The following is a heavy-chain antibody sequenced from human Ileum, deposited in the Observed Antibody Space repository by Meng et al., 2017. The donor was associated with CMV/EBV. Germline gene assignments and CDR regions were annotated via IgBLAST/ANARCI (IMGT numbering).Heavy chain of an antibody. CDR2: IYYSGST. CDR3: ARTNYGDYNWFDP. V-gene: IGHV4-31*03. CDR1: GGSISSGGFY. Sequence: QGELCGSGPGLGNPSHTPSRTCTFSGGSISSGGFYWGWLRQHPGKGLEWIGYIYYSGSTYYNPSLRSRVAISIDTSKIQFSLKLTSVTAADTAVYFCARTNYGDYNWFDPWGQGTLVTVSS. J-gene: IGHJ5*02. D-gene: IGHD4-17*01.